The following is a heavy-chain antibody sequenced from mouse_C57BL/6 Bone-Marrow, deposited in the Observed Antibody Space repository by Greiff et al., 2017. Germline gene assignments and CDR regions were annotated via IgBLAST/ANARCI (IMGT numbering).Heavy chain of an antibody. CDR2: IRNKANGYTT. V-gene: IGHV7-3*01. D-gene: IGHD1-1*01. CDR1: GFTFTDYY. CDR3: AGYSPPADYGSSFDY. J-gene: IGHJ2*01. Sequence: EVKLVESGGGLVQPGGSLSLSCAASGFTFTDYYMSWVRQPPGKALEWLGFIRNKANGYTTEYSASVKGRFTISRDNSQSILYLQRNALRDEDSVTYYGAGYSPPADYGSSFDYWGQGTTLTVSS.